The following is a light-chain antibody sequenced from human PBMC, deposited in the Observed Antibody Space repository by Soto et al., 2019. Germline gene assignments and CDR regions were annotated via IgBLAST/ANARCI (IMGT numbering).Light chain of an antibody. CDR1: SSNIGGGYD. CDR2: GST. V-gene: IGLV1-40*01. Sequence: QSVLSQPPSVSGAPGQRVTISCTGRSSNIGGGYDAHWFQQVPGTAPKLLIYGSTNRPSGVPDRFSGSKSGTSASLAITRLQAEDEADYYCQSYDSSLGGNYVFRTGAKVTVL. CDR3: QSYDSSLGGNYV. J-gene: IGLJ1*01.